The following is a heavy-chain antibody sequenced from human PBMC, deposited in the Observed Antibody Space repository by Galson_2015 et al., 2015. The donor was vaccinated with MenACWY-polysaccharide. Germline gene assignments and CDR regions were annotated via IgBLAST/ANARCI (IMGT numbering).Heavy chain of an antibody. V-gene: IGHV3-23*01. CDR3: AKRAPMVTSLFYGMDV. CDR1: GFTFSNYA. J-gene: IGHJ6*02. CDR2: ISGSGSTT. D-gene: IGHD4/OR15-4a*01. Sequence: SLRLSCAASGFTFSNYAMSWVRQAPGKGLDWVSAISGSGSTTYYADSVKGRFAISRDNSKNTLYLQMSSLRAEDTAVYYCAKRAPMVTSLFYGMDVWGQGTTVIVSS.